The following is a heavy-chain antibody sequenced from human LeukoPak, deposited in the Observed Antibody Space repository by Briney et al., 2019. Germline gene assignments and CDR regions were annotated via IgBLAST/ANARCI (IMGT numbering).Heavy chain of an antibody. V-gene: IGHV4-59*01. CDR1: GGSISIYY. CDR2: IYYSGTT. Sequence: SETLSLTCTVSGGSISIYYWSWIRQSPGKGLEWIGNIYYSGTTNYNPSLKSRVSISVDTSKTQFSLRLSSVTAADTAVYYCARASRYYYDRSGSYTFYFDYWGQGTLLTASS. J-gene: IGHJ4*02. D-gene: IGHD3-22*01. CDR3: ARASRYYYDRSGSYTFYFDY.